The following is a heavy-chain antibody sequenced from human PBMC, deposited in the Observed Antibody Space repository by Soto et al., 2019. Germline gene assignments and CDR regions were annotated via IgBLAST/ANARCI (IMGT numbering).Heavy chain of an antibody. CDR1: GFTFSSYA. Sequence: EVQLLESGGGLVQPGGSLRLSCAASGFTFSSYAMSWVRQAPGKGQEWVSAISGSGVSTYYADSVKGRFTISRDNSKNPLYLQMNSLRAEDTAVYYCANLGQYYDFWTGTDLDFDYWGQGTLVTVSS. CDR2: ISGSGVST. V-gene: IGHV3-23*01. CDR3: ANLGQYYDFWTGTDLDFDY. D-gene: IGHD3-3*01. J-gene: IGHJ4*02.